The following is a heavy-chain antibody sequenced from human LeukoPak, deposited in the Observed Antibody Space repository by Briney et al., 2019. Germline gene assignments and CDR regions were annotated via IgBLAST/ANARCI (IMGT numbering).Heavy chain of an antibody. CDR1: GGSIISRAYS. D-gene: IGHD1-26*01. CDR3: ATLAGES. Sequence: SETLSLTCTVSGGSIISRAYSWGWIRQPPGKVLEYIGNIYYSGSAYYNPSLKSRVTLSVDTSNNQFSPRLTSVTAADTGVYYCATLAGESWGQGTLVTVSS. J-gene: IGHJ5*02. CDR2: IYYSGSA. V-gene: IGHV4-39*01.